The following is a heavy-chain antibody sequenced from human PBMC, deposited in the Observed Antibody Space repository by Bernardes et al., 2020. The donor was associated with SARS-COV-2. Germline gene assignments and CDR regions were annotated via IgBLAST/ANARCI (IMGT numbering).Heavy chain of an antibody. V-gene: IGHV4-39*01. CDR3: VRPYDLLTYGMDV. J-gene: IGHJ6*02. CDR2: IYYTGTT. D-gene: IGHD3-9*01. Sequence: SETLSLTCTVSGGSISNTNYYWGWIRQPPEKGLEWIGTIYYTGTTDYNPSLKSRVTIAVDTSKNQFSLKLRSVTAADTAVYYCVRPYDLLTYGMDVWGQGTTVTVSS. CDR1: GGSISNTNYY.